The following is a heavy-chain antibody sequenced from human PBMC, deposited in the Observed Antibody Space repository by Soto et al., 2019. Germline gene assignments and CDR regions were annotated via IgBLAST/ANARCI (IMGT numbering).Heavy chain of an antibody. CDR2: ISAYNGNT. CDR1: GYNFNSYT. D-gene: IGHD1-26*01. Sequence: QVQLVQSGAEVKKPGASVKVSCKASGYNFNSYTISWVRQAPGQGLEWMGRISAYNGNTTYAQKRQGRVTMTTGTATSTAYMELRSLRADGTAVYHCARVVGALVAWFDPWGQGALVTVSS. J-gene: IGHJ5*02. V-gene: IGHV1-18*01. CDR3: ARVVGALVAWFDP.